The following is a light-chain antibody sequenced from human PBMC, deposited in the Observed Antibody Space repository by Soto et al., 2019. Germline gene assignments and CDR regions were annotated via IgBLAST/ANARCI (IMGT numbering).Light chain of an antibody. V-gene: IGKV1-39*01. J-gene: IGKJ1*01. CDR3: QQCYSSHRR. CDR2: AAS. Sequence: DIQMTQSPSSLSASVGDRVTITCRASQSISSYLNWYQQKPGKAPKLLIYAASSLQSGVPSRFSGRVSGTEFSITVSLLQPEDLATYDCQQCYSSHRRFGRGTEVVIK. CDR1: QSISSY.